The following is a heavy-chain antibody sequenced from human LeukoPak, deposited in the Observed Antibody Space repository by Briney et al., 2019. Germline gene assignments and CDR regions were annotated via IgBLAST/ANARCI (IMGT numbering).Heavy chain of an antibody. CDR3: ARDPRAAAGTGDS. J-gene: IGHJ4*02. CDR1: GYSISSGYY. V-gene: IGHV4-38-2*02. CDR2: IYYSGST. Sequence: SETLSLTCAVSGYSISSGYYWGWIRQPPGQGLEWIGSIYYSGSTYYNPSLKSRVTISVDTSKNQFSLKLTSVTAADTAVYYCARDPRAAAGTGDSWGQGTLITVSS. D-gene: IGHD6-13*01.